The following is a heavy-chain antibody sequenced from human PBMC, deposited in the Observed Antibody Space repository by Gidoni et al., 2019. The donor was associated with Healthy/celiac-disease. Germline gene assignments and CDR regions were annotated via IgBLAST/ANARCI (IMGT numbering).Heavy chain of an antibody. CDR2: IWYDGSNK. J-gene: IGHJ4*02. CDR3: AREVLYSSGWYFDY. CDR1: GFTFSSYG. D-gene: IGHD6-19*01. Sequence: QVPLVASGGGVVQPGSSLRLSCAASGFTFSSYGMHWVRQAPGKGLEWVAVIWYDGSNKDYAESVKGRFTISRDNSKNTLYLQMNSLRAEDTAVYYCAREVLYSSGWYFDYWGQGTLVTVSS. V-gene: IGHV3-33*01.